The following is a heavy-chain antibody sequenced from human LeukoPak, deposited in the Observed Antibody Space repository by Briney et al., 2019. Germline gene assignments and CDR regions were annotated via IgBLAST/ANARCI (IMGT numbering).Heavy chain of an antibody. V-gene: IGHV4-59*01. Sequence: SETLSLACTVSGGSISNYYWSRIRQPPGKGLEWIGYIYYSGSTNYNPSLKSRVTISVDTSKNQFSLKLSSVTAADTAVYYCASGYGKFDYWGQGTLVTVSS. J-gene: IGHJ4*02. CDR1: GGSISNYY. CDR3: ASGYGKFDY. D-gene: IGHD5-12*01. CDR2: IYYSGST.